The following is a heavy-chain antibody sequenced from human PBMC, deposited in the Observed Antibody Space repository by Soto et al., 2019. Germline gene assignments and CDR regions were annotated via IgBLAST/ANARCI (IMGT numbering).Heavy chain of an antibody. CDR2: ISWNSGSI. V-gene: IGHV3-9*01. J-gene: IGHJ4*02. CDR3: AKGHNWNSPPSDY. Sequence: VQLVESGGGLVQPGRSLRLSCAASGFTFDDYAMHWVRQAPGKGLEWVSGISWNSGSIGYADSVKGRFTISRDNAKNSLYLQMNSLRAEDTALYYCAKGHNWNSPPSDYWGQGTLVTVSS. CDR1: GFTFDDYA. D-gene: IGHD1-7*01.